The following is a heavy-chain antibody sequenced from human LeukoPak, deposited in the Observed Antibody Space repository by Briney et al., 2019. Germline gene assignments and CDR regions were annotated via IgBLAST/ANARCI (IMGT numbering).Heavy chain of an antibody. V-gene: IGHV4-59*08. J-gene: IGHJ4*02. Sequence: SETLSLTCTVSDGSISSYYWSWIRQPPGKGLEWIGSIYHSGSTYYNPSLKSRVTISVDTSKNQFSLKLSSVTAADTAVYYCASVGSGSYYNWGGYWGQGTLVTVSS. CDR3: ASVGSGSYYNWGGY. D-gene: IGHD3-10*01. CDR1: DGSISSYY. CDR2: IYHSGST.